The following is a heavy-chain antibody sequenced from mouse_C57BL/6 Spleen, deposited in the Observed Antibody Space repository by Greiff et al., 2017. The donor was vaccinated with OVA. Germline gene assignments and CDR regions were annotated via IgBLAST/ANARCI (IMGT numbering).Heavy chain of an antibody. CDR2: IDPANGNT. CDR3: AYQGAQATYAMDY. J-gene: IGHJ4*01. Sequence: VTLKVSVAELVRPGASVKLSCTASGFNIKNTYMHWVKQRPEQGLEWIGRIDPANGNTKYAPKFQGKATITADTSSNTAYLQLSSLTSEDTAIYYCAYQGAQATYAMDYWGQGTSVTVSS. D-gene: IGHD3-2*02. V-gene: IGHV14-3*01. CDR1: GFNIKNTY.